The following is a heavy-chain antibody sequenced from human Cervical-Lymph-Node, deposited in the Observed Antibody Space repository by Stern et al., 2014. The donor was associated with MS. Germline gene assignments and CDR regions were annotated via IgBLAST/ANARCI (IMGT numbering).Heavy chain of an antibody. J-gene: IGHJ4*02. CDR2: IYYSGST. CDR1: GGSISSYY. V-gene: IGHV4-59*01. Sequence: QLQLQESGPGLVKPSETLSLTCTVSGGSISSYYWSWIRQPPGKGLEWIGYIYYSGSTNYNPSLKSRVTISVDTSKNQFSLKLSSVTAADTAVYYCARGLGIAATASFFFDYWGQGTLVTVSS. CDR3: ARGLGIAATASFFFDY. D-gene: IGHD6-13*01.